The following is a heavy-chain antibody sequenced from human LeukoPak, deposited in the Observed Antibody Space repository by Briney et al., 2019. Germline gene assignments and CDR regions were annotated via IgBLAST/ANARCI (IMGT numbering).Heavy chain of an antibody. CDR2: INPNSGGT. J-gene: IGHJ4*02. CDR1: GYTFTGYY. V-gene: IGHV1-2*02. D-gene: IGHD4-17*01. Sequence: GASVKVSCKASGYTFTGYYMHWVRQAPGQGLEWMGWINPNSGGTNYAQKFQGRVTMTRDTSISTAYMELSRLRSDDTAVYYCARGPTTVTTRYYFDYWGQGTLVSVSS. CDR3: ARGPTTVTTRYYFDY.